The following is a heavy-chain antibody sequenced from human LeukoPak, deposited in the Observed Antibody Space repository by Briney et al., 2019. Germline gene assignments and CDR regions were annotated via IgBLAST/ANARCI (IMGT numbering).Heavy chain of an antibody. D-gene: IGHD4-23*01. V-gene: IGHV3-23*01. CDR3: VKRVGSNSGPFDS. J-gene: IGHJ4*02. CDR1: GFTFGGCA. CDR2: IRGGGGKT. Sequence: GGSLRLSCAASGFTFGGCAVNWVRQAPGEGLEWVSSIRGGGGKTYYADSVQGRFTISRDDSRNTLYLQMNNLRAEDTAEYYCVKRVGSNSGPFDSWGQGTLVTVSS.